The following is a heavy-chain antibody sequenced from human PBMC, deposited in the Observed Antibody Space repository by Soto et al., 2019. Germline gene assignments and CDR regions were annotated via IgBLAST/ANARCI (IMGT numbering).Heavy chain of an antibody. J-gene: IGHJ6*02. Sequence: QVQLVQSGAEVKKPGASVKVSCKASGYTFTSYGINWVRQAPGQGLEWMGWISAYNGNTNYAPKLQGRVTMTTDTATTTAYMELRSLRSDDTAVYYCARVSTVWFGAYYYCMDVWGQGTTVTVSS. CDR2: ISAYNGNT. D-gene: IGHD3-10*01. CDR1: GYTFTSYG. V-gene: IGHV1-18*01. CDR3: ARVSTVWFGAYYYCMDV.